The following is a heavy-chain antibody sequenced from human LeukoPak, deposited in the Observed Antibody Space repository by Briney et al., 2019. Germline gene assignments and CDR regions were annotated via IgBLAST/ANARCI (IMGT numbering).Heavy chain of an antibody. D-gene: IGHD4-17*01. V-gene: IGHV4-34*01. J-gene: IGHJ4*02. CDR1: GGSFSGYY. CDR3: ARDYGDYAFPAFDY. Sequence: SETLSPTCAVYGGSFSGYYWSWIRQPPGKGLEWIGEINHSGSTNYNPSLKSRVTISVDTSKNQFSLKLSSVTAADTAVYYCARDYGDYAFPAFDYWGQGTLVTVSS. CDR2: INHSGST.